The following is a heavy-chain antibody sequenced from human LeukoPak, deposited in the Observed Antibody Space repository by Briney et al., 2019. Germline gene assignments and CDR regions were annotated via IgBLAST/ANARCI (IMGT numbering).Heavy chain of an antibody. CDR2: ISSSGSTI. J-gene: IGHJ3*01. CDR1: GFTFSSYE. V-gene: IGHV3-48*03. CDR3: ARHHPSYGYRSLVP. D-gene: IGHD5-18*01. Sequence: PGGSLRLSCAASGFTFSSYEMNWVRQAPGKGLEWASYISSSGSTIYYADSVKGRFTISRDNAKNSLYLQMNSLRAEDTAVYYCARHHPSYGYRSLVPWGQGTMVTVSS.